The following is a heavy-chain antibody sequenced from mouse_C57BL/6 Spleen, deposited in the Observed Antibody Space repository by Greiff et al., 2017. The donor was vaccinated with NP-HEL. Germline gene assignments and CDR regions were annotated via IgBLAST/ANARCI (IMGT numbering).Heavy chain of an antibody. J-gene: IGHJ4*01. CDR3: TRDNYGSSYYAMDY. V-gene: IGHV5-9-1*02. CDR1: GFTFSSYA. Sequence: EVKVVESGEGLVKPGGSLKLSCAASGFTFSSYAMSWVRQTPEKRLEWVAYISSGGDYIYYADTVKGRFTISRDNARNTLYLQMSSLKSEDTAMYYCTRDNYGSSYYAMDYWGQGTSVTVSS. D-gene: IGHD1-1*01. CDR2: ISSGGDYI.